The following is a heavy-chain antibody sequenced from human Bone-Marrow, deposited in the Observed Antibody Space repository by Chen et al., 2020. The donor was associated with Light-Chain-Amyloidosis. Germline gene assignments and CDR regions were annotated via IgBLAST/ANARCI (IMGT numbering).Heavy chain of an antibody. Sequence: EVQLVESWGCLVQPGGSLRLSCAASGFTFSSYTMNWVRQAPGKGLEWVSYISSSSSTIYYADSVKGRFTISRDNAKNSLYLQMNSLRAEDTAVYYCAGSWRELLVSPYYYMDVWGKGTTVTVSS. CDR2: ISSSSSTI. D-gene: IGHD1-26*01. J-gene: IGHJ6*03. V-gene: IGHV3-48*01. CDR3: AGSWRELLVSPYYYMDV. CDR1: GFTFSSYT.